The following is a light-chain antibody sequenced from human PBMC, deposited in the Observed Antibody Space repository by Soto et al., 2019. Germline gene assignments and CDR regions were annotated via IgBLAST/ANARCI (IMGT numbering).Light chain of an antibody. CDR2: AAS. J-gene: IGKJ1*01. V-gene: IGKV1-39*01. CDR3: QQSYTTPRT. CDR1: HSISTF. Sequence: DLQMTQSPSSLSASVGDRVSVTCRASHSISTFLNWYQQRPGEAPKLLIYAASSLQSGVPSRFSGSGSGADCTLTIGSLLPEDFATYYCQQSYTTPRTFGQGTKVEVK.